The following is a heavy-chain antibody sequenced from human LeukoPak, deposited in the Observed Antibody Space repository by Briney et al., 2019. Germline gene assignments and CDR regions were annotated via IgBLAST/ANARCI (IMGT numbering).Heavy chain of an antibody. D-gene: IGHD3-9*01. CDR1: GFTFSNYA. V-gene: IGHV3-23*01. Sequence: GASLRLSCAASGFTFSNYAMSWVRQAPGKGLEWVSAIVGSGGSTYYADSVRGRFTISRDNPKNTLYLQMNSLRAEDTAVYYCAKWGDYDILTGYYDSDYWGQGTLVTVSS. CDR2: IVGSGGST. CDR3: AKWGDYDILTGYYDSDY. J-gene: IGHJ4*02.